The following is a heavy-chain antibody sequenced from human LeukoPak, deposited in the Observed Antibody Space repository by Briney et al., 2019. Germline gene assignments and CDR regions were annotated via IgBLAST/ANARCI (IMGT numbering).Heavy chain of an antibody. J-gene: IGHJ5*02. D-gene: IGHD4-11*01. V-gene: IGHV1-8*01. Sequence: ASVKVSCKASGYTFTSYDINWVRQATGQGLEWMGWMNPNSGNTGYAQKFQGRVTMTRNTSISTAYMELSSLRSEDTAVYYCARARLQLGWIDPWGQGTLVTVSS. CDR2: MNPNSGNT. CDR3: ARARLQLGWIDP. CDR1: GYTFTSYD.